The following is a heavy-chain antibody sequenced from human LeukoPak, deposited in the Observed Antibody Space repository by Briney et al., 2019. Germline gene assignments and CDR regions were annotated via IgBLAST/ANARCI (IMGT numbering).Heavy chain of an antibody. CDR3: AKGLSIAAAGDPFDY. Sequence: GGSLRLSRAASGFTFSSYAMSWVRQAPGKGLEWVSAISGSGGSTYYADSVKGRFTISRDNSKNTLYLQMSSLRAEDTAVYYCAKGLSIAAAGDPFDYWGQGTLVTVSS. CDR2: ISGSGGST. D-gene: IGHD6-13*01. CDR1: GFTFSSYA. V-gene: IGHV3-23*01. J-gene: IGHJ4*02.